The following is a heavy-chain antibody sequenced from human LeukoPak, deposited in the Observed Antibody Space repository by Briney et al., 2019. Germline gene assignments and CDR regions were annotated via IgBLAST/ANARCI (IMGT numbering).Heavy chain of an antibody. CDR3: ARLGVNTWTAFDY. D-gene: IGHD3/OR15-3a*01. Sequence: GGSLRLPCAASGFTVSSNYMSWVRQAPGKGLEWVSVIYSGGNTYYADSVKGRFTISRDNSKNTLYLQMNSLRAEDTAVYYCARLGVNTWTAFDYWAREPRSPSPQ. J-gene: IGHJ4*02. CDR2: IYSGGNT. CDR1: GFTVSSNY. V-gene: IGHV3-66*04.